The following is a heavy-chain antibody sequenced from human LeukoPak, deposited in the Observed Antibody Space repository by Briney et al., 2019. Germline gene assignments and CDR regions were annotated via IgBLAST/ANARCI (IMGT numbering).Heavy chain of an antibody. CDR2: IQQDGSEK. CDR3: ARNPPRYFN. D-gene: IGHD1-26*01. J-gene: IGHJ4*02. V-gene: IGHV3-7*05. Sequence: PGWSVTLSRVASVLTFSKYWMIWVGQAPATGLEGVANIQQDGSEKDYVDSVKGRFTISRDNAKNSLYLQMNSLRAEDTAVYCCARNPPRYFNWGQGTLVTVSS. CDR1: VLTFSKYW.